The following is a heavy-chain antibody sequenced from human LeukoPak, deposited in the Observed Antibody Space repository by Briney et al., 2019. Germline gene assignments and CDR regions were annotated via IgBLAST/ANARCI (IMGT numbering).Heavy chain of an antibody. Sequence: ASVKVSCKASGYTFTGYYMHWVRQAPGQGLEWMGRINPNSGGTNYAQKFQGRVTMTRDTSIGTAYMELSRLRSDDTAVYYCARANFDHGAFYFDYWGQGTLVTASS. CDR3: ARANFDHGAFYFDY. J-gene: IGHJ4*02. CDR2: INPNSGGT. CDR1: GYTFTGYY. V-gene: IGHV1-2*06. D-gene: IGHD4-17*01.